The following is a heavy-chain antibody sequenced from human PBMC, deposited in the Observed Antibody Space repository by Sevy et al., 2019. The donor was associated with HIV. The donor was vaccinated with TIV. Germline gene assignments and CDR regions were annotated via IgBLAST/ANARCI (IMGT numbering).Heavy chain of an antibody. V-gene: IGHV3-48*01. Sequence: GGSLRLSCAASGFSFSTYSMNWVRQAPGKGLEWVSYIGTSSSTIYYADSVRGRFTISRDNGNNSLYLQMSSLRAADTALYCWARVPSTGRFGMDVWGQGTTVTVSS. D-gene: IGHD3-10*01. CDR2: IGTSSSTI. J-gene: IGHJ6*02. CDR3: ARVPSTGRFGMDV. CDR1: GFSFSTYS.